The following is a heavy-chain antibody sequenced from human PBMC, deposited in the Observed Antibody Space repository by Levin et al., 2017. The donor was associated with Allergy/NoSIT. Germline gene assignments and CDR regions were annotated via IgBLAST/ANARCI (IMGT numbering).Heavy chain of an antibody. Sequence: PSQTLSLTCTVSGGTISSYYWSWIRQPPGKGLEWIGYIYYSGSTNYNPSLKSRVTISVDTSKNQFSLKLSSVTAADTAVYYCARDSRYSGYRAIDYWGQGTLVTVSS. D-gene: IGHD5-12*01. CDR2: IYYSGST. CDR3: ARDSRYSGYRAIDY. V-gene: IGHV4-59*01. CDR1: GGTISSYY. J-gene: IGHJ4*02.